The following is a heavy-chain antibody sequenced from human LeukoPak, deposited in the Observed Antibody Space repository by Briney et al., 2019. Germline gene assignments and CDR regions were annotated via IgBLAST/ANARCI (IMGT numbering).Heavy chain of an antibody. J-gene: IGHJ4*02. D-gene: IGHD3-10*01. CDR3: ARESLVDYGSGSYDS. CDR2: IRYDGRNK. Sequence: GGSLRLSCAASGFTFSNYGVHWVRQAPGKGLEWVSVIRYDGRNKEHADSVKGRFTVSRDNSKNTLYLQMDSLRADDTAVYYCARESLVDYGSGSYDSWGRGTLVTVSS. V-gene: IGHV3-33*01. CDR1: GFTFSNYG.